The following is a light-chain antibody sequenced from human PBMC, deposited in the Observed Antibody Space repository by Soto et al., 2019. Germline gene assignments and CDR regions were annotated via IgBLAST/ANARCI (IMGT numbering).Light chain of an antibody. V-gene: IGKV1-12*01. J-gene: IGKJ5*01. Sequence: DIQMTQSPSSVSASVGDRVTISCRASQDISNWLAWYQQKPGEALKFLIYAASNLQSGVPSKFSVSGSGTDFTLTISSLQPEDFAVYYCQQARRFPITFGQGTRLEIK. CDR1: QDISNW. CDR2: AAS. CDR3: QQARRFPIT.